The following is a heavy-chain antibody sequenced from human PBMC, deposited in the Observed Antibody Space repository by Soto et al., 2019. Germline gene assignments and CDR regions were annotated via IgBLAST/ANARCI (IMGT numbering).Heavy chain of an antibody. D-gene: IGHD5-12*01. CDR2: LYPGDSDT. Sequence: PGESLKISCKGSGYSFTSYWIGWVRQMPGKGLEWMGALYPGDSDTRYSPSFQGLVTISADKSISTAYLQWSSLKASDTAMYYCATNRRYRGNDGGYWGQGTLVTVSS. V-gene: IGHV5-51*01. CDR1: GYSFTSYW. CDR3: ATNRRYRGNDGGY. J-gene: IGHJ4*02.